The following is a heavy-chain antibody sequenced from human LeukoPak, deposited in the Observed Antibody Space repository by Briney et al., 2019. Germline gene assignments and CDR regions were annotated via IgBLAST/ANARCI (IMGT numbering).Heavy chain of an antibody. J-gene: IGHJ4*02. CDR1: GDSISSTKYF. CDR3: VRSPDYFDS. V-gene: IGHV4-39*01. CDR2: VYYRGST. Sequence: SETLSLTCIVSGDSISSTKYFWGWIRQPPGKGLEWIGSVYYRGSTYYNPSLNSRVTTSVDTPKNQFSLRLTSVTAADTAVYYCVRSPDYFDSWGPGTLVTVSS.